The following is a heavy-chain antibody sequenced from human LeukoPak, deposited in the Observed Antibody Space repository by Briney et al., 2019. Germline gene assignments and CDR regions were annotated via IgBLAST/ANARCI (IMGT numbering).Heavy chain of an antibody. CDR2: IYSGGST. D-gene: IGHD3-9*01. CDR3: ARGNDLTGIDY. CDR1: GFTLSSNY. Sequence: GSLRLSCAASGFTLSSNYMSWVRQAPGKGLEWVSVIYSGGSTYYADSVKGRFTISRDNSKNTLYLQMNSLRAEDTAVYYCARGNDLTGIDYWGQGTLVTVSS. J-gene: IGHJ4*02. V-gene: IGHV3-66*01.